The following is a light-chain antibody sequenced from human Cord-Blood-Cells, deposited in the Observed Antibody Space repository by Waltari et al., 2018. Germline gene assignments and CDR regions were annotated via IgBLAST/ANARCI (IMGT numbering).Light chain of an antibody. V-gene: IGLV3-27*01. CDR2: KDS. CDR3: YFAADNNVV. CDR1: VLAKKY. Sequence: SYELTKPSSVSVSPGQTARITCPGDVLAKKYARWFQQQPGQAPVLVIYKDSERPSGIPERFSGSSSGTTVTLPISGYQVEDAAYHYCYFAADNNVVFGGVTKLTVL. J-gene: IGLJ2*01.